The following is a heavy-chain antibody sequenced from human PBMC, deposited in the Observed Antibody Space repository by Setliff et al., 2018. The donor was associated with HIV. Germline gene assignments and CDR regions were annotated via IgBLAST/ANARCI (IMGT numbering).Heavy chain of an antibody. J-gene: IGHJ6*03. Sequence: GSLRHSCAASGFSLNIAWMNWVRQPPGKGLEWIGEINHSGSTNYNPSLKSRITISVDTSKDQFSLKLSSVTAADTAAYYCARGARLLTAYIDRWDYYYMRVWGKGTTVTVSS. CDR1: GFSLNIAW. CDR2: INHSGST. D-gene: IGHD3-9*01. V-gene: IGHV4-34*01. CDR3: ARGARLLTAYIDRWDYYYMRV.